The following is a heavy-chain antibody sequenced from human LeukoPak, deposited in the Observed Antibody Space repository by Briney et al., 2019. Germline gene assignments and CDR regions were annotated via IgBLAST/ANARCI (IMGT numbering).Heavy chain of an antibody. D-gene: IGHD3-3*01. J-gene: IGHJ4*01. V-gene: IGHV3-21*01. CDR2: ISSSSSDI. CDR1: GFTFSSYS. CDR3: ARVPGGLEWADFDY. Sequence: GGSLRLSCAASGFTFSSYSMNWVRQAPGKGLEWVSCISSSSSDISYADSVKGRFTISRDNAKNSLYLHMSSLRAEDTAVYYCARVPGGLEWADFDYWGQEPWSPSPQ.